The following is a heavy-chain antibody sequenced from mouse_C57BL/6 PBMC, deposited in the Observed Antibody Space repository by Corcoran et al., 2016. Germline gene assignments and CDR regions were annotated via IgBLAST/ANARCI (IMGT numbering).Heavy chain of an antibody. CDR3: ASHYGSRGYAMDY. J-gene: IGHJ4*01. CDR1: GYSFTSYY. V-gene: IGHV1-66*01. Sequence: QVQLQQSGPELVKPGASVKISCKASGYSFTSYYIHWVKQRPGQGLEWIGWIYPGSGNTKYNEKFKGKATLTADTSSSTAYMQLSSLTSEDSAVYYCASHYGSRGYAMDYWGQGTSVTVSS. D-gene: IGHD1-1*01. CDR2: IYPGSGNT.